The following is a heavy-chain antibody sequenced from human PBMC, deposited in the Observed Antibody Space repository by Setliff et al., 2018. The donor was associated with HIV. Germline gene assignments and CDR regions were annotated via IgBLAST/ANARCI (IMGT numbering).Heavy chain of an antibody. CDR2: IIPISGTA. CDR1: GGTFSNYG. Sequence: GASVKVSCKASGGTFSNYGMSWVRQAPGQGLEWMGGIIPISGTANYAQKFQGRVTITADKSTSTAYMELSSLRSEDTAVYYCARVSSTYWYSIFRNYYYHMDVWGKGTTVTVSS. J-gene: IGHJ6*03. CDR3: ARVSSTYWYSIFRNYYYHMDV. D-gene: IGHD2-8*02. V-gene: IGHV1-69*06.